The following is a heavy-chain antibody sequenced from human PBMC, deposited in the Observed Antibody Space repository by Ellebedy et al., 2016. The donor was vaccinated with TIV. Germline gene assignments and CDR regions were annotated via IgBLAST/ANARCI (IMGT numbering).Heavy chain of an antibody. CDR2: INKDGSEK. V-gene: IGHV3-7*03. CDR1: GFTFSFYW. J-gene: IGHJ4*02. Sequence: PGGSLRLSCAGSGFTFSFYWMSWVRQAPGKGPEWVANINKDGSEKFDVDSVKGRFTISRDNAKNSLYLQMNSLRAEDTAVYYCASPPGVVALWGQGTLVTVSS. D-gene: IGHD3-10*01. CDR3: ASPPGVVAL.